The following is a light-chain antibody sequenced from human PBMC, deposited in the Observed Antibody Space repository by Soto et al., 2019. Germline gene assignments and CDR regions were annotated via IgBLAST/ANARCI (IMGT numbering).Light chain of an antibody. J-gene: IGLJ2*01. CDR3: SSYTTSNTLV. Sequence: QSALTQPPSASGSPGQSVTISCTGTSSDVGGYTYVSWYQQHPGKAPKLMIFEVSDRPSGVSNRFSGSKSGNTASLTISGLQAEDEADYYCSSYTTSNTLVFGGGTKLTVL. CDR1: SSDVGGYTY. CDR2: EVS. V-gene: IGLV2-14*01.